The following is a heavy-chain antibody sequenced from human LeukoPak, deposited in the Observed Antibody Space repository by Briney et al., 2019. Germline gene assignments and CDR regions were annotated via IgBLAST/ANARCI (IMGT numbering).Heavy chain of an antibody. V-gene: IGHV4-31*03. J-gene: IGHJ3*01. CDR2: IRTSGST. Sequence: SQTLSLTFSVPGVSISSGDSFWSLIRQSPRRGLEWIGYIRTSGSTLYNVSLKSRVTISADASRNQFSLKLDSVTAADTAVYFCARDPRGGAGASFDVWGRGRMVTVSS. D-gene: IGHD2-21*01. CDR1: GVSISSGDSF. CDR3: ARDPRGGAGASFDV.